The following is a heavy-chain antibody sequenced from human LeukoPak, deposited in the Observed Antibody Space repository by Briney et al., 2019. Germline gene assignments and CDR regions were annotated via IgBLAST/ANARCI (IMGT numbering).Heavy chain of an antibody. J-gene: IGHJ4*02. D-gene: IGHD6-19*01. CDR2: IFYSGST. V-gene: IGHV4-59*08. CDR1: GGSIRDYY. CDR3: ATTTHRIAVAEGFDY. Sequence: PSETLSLTCSVSGGSIRDYYWSWIRQPPGKGLEWIGYIFYSGSTIHNPSLETRVTISVDMSKSQFSLDLSSVTAADTAVYYCATTTHRIAVAEGFDYWGQGTLVTVSS.